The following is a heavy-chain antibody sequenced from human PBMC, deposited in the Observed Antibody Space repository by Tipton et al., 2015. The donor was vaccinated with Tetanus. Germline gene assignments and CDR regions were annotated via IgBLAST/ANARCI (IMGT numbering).Heavy chain of an antibody. J-gene: IGHJ3*02. Sequence: GLVKPSETLSLTCGVFGDYLSDYYWTWVRQPPGKGLEWIGEIQRGGSTNYNPSLKSRVSMSLDTSKNQISLRLTSVTAADTAVYYCAREGAPRAFDIWGQGTMVTVSS. CDR1: GDYLSDYY. V-gene: IGHV4-34*01. CDR3: AREGAPRAFDI. CDR2: IQRGGST.